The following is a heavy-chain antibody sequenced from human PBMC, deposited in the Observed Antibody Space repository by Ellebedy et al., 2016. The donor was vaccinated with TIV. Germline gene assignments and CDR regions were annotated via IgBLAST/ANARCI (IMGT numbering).Heavy chain of an antibody. Sequence: SETLSLXXAVSGGSISSSNWWSWVRQPPGKGLEWIGEIYHSGSTNYNPSLKSRVTISVDTSKNQFSLKLSSVTAADTAVYYCARSQNGSWDYYYYGMDVWGQGTTVTVSS. CDR2: IYHSGST. V-gene: IGHV4-4*02. J-gene: IGHJ6*02. D-gene: IGHD6-13*01. CDR3: ARSQNGSWDYYYYGMDV. CDR1: GGSISSSNW.